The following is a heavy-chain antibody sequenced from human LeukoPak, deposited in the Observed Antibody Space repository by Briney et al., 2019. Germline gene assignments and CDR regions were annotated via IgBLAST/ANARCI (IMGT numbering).Heavy chain of an antibody. V-gene: IGHV3-74*01. Sequence: GGSLRLSCAASGLTFSSHWMHWDRQAPGKGLVWVSRITNDGSSTTYADSVKGRFTISRDNAKNSLYLQMSNLRAEDTAVYFCARGGGLDVWGQGATVTVSS. J-gene: IGHJ6*02. CDR2: ITNDGSST. D-gene: IGHD3-16*01. CDR3: ARGGGLDV. CDR1: GLTFSSHW.